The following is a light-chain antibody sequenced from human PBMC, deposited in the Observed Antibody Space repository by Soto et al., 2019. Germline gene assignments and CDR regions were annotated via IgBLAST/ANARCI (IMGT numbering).Light chain of an antibody. CDR3: SSYTSRPSLFV. CDR1: SSDVGGYNY. J-gene: IGLJ1*01. CDR2: EVS. Sequence: QSALAQPASVSGSPGQSVTISCTGTSSDVGGYNYVSWYQQHPGKAPKLVIFEVSIRPSGVSIRFSGSKSGNTASLTISGLQTEDEADYYCSSYTSRPSLFVFXSGTKVTVL. V-gene: IGLV2-14*01.